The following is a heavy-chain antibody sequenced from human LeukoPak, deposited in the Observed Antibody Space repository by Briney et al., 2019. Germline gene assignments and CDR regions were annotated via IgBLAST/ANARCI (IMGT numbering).Heavy chain of an antibody. CDR1: GYTFTSYG. CDR2: ISAYNGNT. J-gene: IGHJ4*02. CDR3: ARDVRTAVTTGY. D-gene: IGHD4-17*01. Sequence: GASVKVSCKASGYTFTSYGISWVRQAPGQGLEWMGWISAYNGNTNYAQKLQGRVTMATDTSTSTAYMEPRSLRSDDTAVYYCARDVRTAVTTGYWGQGTLVTVSS. V-gene: IGHV1-18*01.